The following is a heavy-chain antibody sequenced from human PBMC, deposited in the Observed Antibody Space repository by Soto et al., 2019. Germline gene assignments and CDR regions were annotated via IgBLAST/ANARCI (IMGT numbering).Heavy chain of an antibody. CDR2: IYYSGTT. V-gene: IGHV4-30-4*01. CDR1: GTPINSADFY. D-gene: IGHD3-3*01. CDR3: SRGYDFAGFSPYGLDV. J-gene: IGHJ6*02. Sequence: QLRESGPGLVKPSQTLSLTCTVSGTPINSADFYWTWIRQPPGKGLEWIGYIYYSGTTFHNPSLRIRISMSVDTSKNQFSLRLNSVTAADTAVYYCSRGYDFAGFSPYGLDVWGQGTTVTVSS.